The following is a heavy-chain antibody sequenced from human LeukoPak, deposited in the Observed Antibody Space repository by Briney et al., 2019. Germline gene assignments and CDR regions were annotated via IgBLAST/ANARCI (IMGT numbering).Heavy chain of an antibody. D-gene: IGHD3-3*01. Sequence: SETLSLTCTVSGGSISSYYWSWIRQPPGKGLEWIGYIYYSGRTNYNPSLKSRVTISVDTSKNQFSLKLSSVTAADTAVYYCARGRTIFGVVHWGQGTLVTVSS. CDR2: IYYSGRT. CDR1: GGSISSYY. J-gene: IGHJ4*02. CDR3: ARGRTIFGVVH. V-gene: IGHV4-59*12.